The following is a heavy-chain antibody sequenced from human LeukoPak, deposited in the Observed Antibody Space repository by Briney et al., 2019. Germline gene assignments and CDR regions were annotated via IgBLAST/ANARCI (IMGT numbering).Heavy chain of an antibody. V-gene: IGHV6-1*01. CDR1: GDSVSSNNGA. CDR2: TYSRSKWYP. CDR3: ARDVATTGWYTFDY. J-gene: IGHJ4*02. Sequence: PSQTLSLTRAISGDSVSSNNGAWICLRQSPSRGLEWLGRTYSRSKWYPEYAVSVKGRITISPDTSNNQFSLQLSSVTPEDTAVYYCARDVATTGWYTFDYWGQGTLVTVSA. D-gene: IGHD6-19*01.